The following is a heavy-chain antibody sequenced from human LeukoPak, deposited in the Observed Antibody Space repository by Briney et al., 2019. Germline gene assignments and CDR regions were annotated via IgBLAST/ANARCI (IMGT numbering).Heavy chain of an antibody. V-gene: IGHV1-69*06. CDR3: ARSMVRGVNELDY. CDR2: IIPIFNTP. CDR1: GGTFSNHP. D-gene: IGHD3-10*01. J-gene: IGHJ4*02. Sequence: ASVKVSCKASGGTFSNHPFNWVRQAPGQGLEWMGGIIPIFNTPNYAQKFQDRVTITADKSTSTAYMELSSLRSEDTAVYYCARSMVRGVNELDYWGQGTLVTVSS.